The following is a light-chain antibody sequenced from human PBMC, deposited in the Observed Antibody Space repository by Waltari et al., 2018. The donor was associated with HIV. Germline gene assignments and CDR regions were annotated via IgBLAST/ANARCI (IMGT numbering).Light chain of an antibody. CDR2: DAS. J-gene: IGKJ3*01. CDR3: QQSYSAPLT. CDR1: QSVSNN. Sequence: DIQMTQSQASLSASVGDRVTITCRASQSVSNNLNWYQQKPGKAPNLLIYDASSLQSGVPSRFSGSGSGTDFTLTISSLQPEDFASYYCQQSYSAPLTFGPGTKVDIK. V-gene: IGKV1-39*01.